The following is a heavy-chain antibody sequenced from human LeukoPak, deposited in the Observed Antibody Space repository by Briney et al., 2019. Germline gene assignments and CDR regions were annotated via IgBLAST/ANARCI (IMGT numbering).Heavy chain of an antibody. V-gene: IGHV3-48*01. CDR1: GFTFSSYS. CDR2: ISSSSSTI. Sequence: GGSLRLSCAASGFTFSSYSMNWVRQAPGKGLEWVSYISSSSSTIYYAGSVKGRFTISRDNAKNSLYLQMNSLRAEDTAVYYCARDSYDILTGYYNLRHFDYWGQGTLVTVSS. D-gene: IGHD3-9*01. J-gene: IGHJ4*02. CDR3: ARDSYDILTGYYNLRHFDY.